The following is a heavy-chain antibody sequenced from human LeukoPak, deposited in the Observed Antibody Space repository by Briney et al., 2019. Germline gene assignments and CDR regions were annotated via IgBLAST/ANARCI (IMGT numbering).Heavy chain of an antibody. CDR3: ARAPYSNALYDY. V-gene: IGHV1-69*05. CDR1: GGTFSSYA. Sequence: SVKVSCKASGGTFSSYAISWVRQAPGQGLEWMGRIIPIFGTANYAQKFQGRVTITMDESTSTAYMELSSLRSEDTAVYYCARAPYSNALYDYWGQGTLVTVSS. CDR2: IIPIFGTA. J-gene: IGHJ4*02. D-gene: IGHD4-11*01.